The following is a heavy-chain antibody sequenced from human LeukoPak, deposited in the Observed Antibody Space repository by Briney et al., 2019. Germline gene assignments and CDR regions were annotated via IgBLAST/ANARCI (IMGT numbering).Heavy chain of an antibody. CDR1: EFTLSSYD. V-gene: IGHV3-30*14. Sequence: GRSLRLSCATSEFTLSSYDMHWVRQAPGKGLEWVAVISYDGSSTYYADSVKGRFTISRDNSKNTLYLQMNSLRAEDTAVYYCARSYYDSSGYYLPDYWGQGTLVTVSS. J-gene: IGHJ4*02. D-gene: IGHD3-22*01. CDR3: ARSYYDSSGYYLPDY. CDR2: ISYDGSST.